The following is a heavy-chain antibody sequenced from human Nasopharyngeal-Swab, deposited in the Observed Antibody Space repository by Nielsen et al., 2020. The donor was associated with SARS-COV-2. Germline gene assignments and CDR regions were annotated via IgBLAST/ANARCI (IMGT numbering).Heavy chain of an antibody. V-gene: IGHV1-2*02. J-gene: IGHJ4*02. CDR2: INPDSGDT. Sequence: WVRQAPGQGLEWVGCINPDSGDTQYAQKFQGRVTVTSDRSRSTAYIDLTRLRSDDTAVYYCARGLGVSSGYYDYWGQGTLVTVSS. D-gene: IGHD3-22*01. CDR3: ARGLGVSSGYYDY.